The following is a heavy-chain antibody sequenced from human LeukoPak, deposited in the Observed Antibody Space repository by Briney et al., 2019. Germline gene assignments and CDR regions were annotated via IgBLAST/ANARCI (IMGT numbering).Heavy chain of an antibody. J-gene: IGHJ4*02. CDR3: ARGPYGSGSYGFDY. V-gene: IGHV1-2*02. D-gene: IGHD3-10*01. CDR1: GYTFTGYY. CDR2: INPNSGGT. Sequence: ASVKVSCKASGYTFTGYYMHWVRQAPGQGLEWMGWINPNSGGTNYAQKFQGRVTMTRDTSTSTAYMELSSLRSEDTAVYYCARGPYGSGSYGFDYWGQGTLVTVSS.